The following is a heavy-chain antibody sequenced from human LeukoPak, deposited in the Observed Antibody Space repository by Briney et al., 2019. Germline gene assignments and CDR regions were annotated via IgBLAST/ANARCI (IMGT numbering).Heavy chain of an antibody. V-gene: IGHV1-46*01. D-gene: IGHD3-22*01. CDR1: GYTFPNYH. CDR2: INPNGGSA. J-gene: IGHJ4*02. Sequence: GASVKVSCKASGYTFPNYHIHWVRQAPGQGLEWLGIINPNGGSASYAQRFQGRVTMTRDTSTTTVYMELTSLRSEDTAVYYCARDYYYDSSGYYTYYFDYWGQGTQVTVPS. CDR3: ARDYYYDSSGYYTYYFDY.